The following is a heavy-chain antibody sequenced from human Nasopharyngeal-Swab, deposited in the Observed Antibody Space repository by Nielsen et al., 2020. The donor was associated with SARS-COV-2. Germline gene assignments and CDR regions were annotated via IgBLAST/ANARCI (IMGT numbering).Heavy chain of an antibody. CDR3: ARDCDHHYFDY. D-gene: IGHD1-14*01. CDR2: IGASGGRT. Sequence: GESLKISCAASGFTFISYAMSWVRQAPGKGLEWVSTIGASGGRTYYADSVRGRLTISRDDSRSTLYLQMNSLRAEDTAVYYCARDCDHHYFDYWGQGTLVTVSS. J-gene: IGHJ4*02. CDR1: GFTFISYA. V-gene: IGHV3-23*01.